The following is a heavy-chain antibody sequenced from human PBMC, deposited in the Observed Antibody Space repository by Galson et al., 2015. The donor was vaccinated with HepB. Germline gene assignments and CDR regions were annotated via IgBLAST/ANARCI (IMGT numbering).Heavy chain of an antibody. Sequence: SLRLSCAASGFTFSSYSMNWVRQAPGKGLEWVSSISSSSSYIYYADSVKGRFTISRDNAKNSLYLQMNSLRAEDTAVYYCARTYYDFWSGYYTRGNYGMDVWGQGTTVTVSS. V-gene: IGHV3-21*01. CDR3: ARTYYDFWSGYYTRGNYGMDV. CDR1: GFTFSSYS. D-gene: IGHD3-3*01. J-gene: IGHJ6*02. CDR2: ISSSSSYI.